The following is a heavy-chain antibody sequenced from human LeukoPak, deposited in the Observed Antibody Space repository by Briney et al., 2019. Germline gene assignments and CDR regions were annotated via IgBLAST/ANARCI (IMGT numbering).Heavy chain of an antibody. CDR1: GGSFSGYY. CDR2: INHSGST. CDR3: ARVGHSCLDY. J-gene: IGHJ4*02. V-gene: IGHV4-34*01. Sequence: SETLSLTCAVYGGSFSGYYWSWIRQPPGKGLEWIGEINHSGSTNYNPSLKSRVTISVDTSKNQFSLKLSSVTAADTAVYYCARVGHSCLDYWGQGTLVTVSS. D-gene: IGHD2-15*01.